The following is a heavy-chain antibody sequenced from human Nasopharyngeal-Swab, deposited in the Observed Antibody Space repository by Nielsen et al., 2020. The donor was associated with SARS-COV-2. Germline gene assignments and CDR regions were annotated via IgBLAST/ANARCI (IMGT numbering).Heavy chain of an antibody. CDR2: IYSGGSST. V-gene: IGHV3-23*03. D-gene: IGHD3-9*01. CDR3: AKSVDWLPDY. CDR1: GFTFSSYA. Sequence: GESLKISCAASGFTFSSYAMSWVRQAPGKGLEWVSVIYSGGSSTYYADSVKGRFTISRDNSKNTLYLQMNSPRAEDTAVYYCAKSVDWLPDYWGQGTLVTVSS. J-gene: IGHJ4*02.